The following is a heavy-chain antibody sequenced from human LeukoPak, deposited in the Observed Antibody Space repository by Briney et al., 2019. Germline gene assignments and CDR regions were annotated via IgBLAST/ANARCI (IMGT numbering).Heavy chain of an antibody. D-gene: IGHD4-11*01. Sequence: ESLKISCKGSGYSFTSYWIGWVRQMPGKGLEWMGIIYPGDSDTRYSPSFQGHVTISADKSISIAYLQWSSLKASDTAMYYCARRSDSNYAPLDYWGQGTLVTVSS. CDR2: IYPGDSDT. CDR3: ARRSDSNYAPLDY. V-gene: IGHV5-51*01. CDR1: GYSFTSYW. J-gene: IGHJ4*02.